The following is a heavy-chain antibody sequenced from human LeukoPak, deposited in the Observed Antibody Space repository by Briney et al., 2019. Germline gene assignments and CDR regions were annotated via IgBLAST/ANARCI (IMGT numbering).Heavy chain of an antibody. CDR1: GFTFSSYN. D-gene: IGHD3-10*01. J-gene: IGHJ4*02. Sequence: GGSLRLSCEASGFTFSSYNMNWVRQAPGKRLEWVSSITSSSSYVFYADSVKGRFTISRDNAKNSLYLQMNSLRAEDTAVYYCAKLNKYYYGSGSYSLDYWGQGTLVTVSS. V-gene: IGHV3-21*04. CDR3: AKLNKYYYGSGSYSLDY. CDR2: ITSSSSYV.